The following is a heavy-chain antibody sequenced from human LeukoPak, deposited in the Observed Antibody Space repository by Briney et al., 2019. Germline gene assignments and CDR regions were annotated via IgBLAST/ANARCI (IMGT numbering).Heavy chain of an antibody. Sequence: GASVKVSCKASGYTFTSYYMHWVRQAPGQGLEWMGIINPSGGSTSYAQKFQGRVAMTRDTSTSTVYMELSSLRSEDTAVYYCARDGYGATPFDPWGQGTLVTVSS. CDR3: ARDGYGATPFDP. D-gene: IGHD4-17*01. CDR2: INPSGGST. CDR1: GYTFTSYY. J-gene: IGHJ5*02. V-gene: IGHV1-46*01.